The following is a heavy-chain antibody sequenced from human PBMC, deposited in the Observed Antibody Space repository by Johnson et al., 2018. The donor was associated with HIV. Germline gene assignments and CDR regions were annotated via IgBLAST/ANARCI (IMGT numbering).Heavy chain of an antibody. CDR2: ISYDGSNK. CDR3: ARVLYRGAGPPDAFDI. D-gene: IGHD6-19*01. Sequence: QVQLVESGGGVVQPGRSLRLSCAASGFTFSSYAMHWDRQAPGKGLEWVAVISYDGSNKYYADAVKGRFTISRDNSKNTLYLQMNSLRAEDTAVYYCARVLYRGAGPPDAFDIWGQGTMVTVSS. J-gene: IGHJ3*02. CDR1: GFTFSSYA. V-gene: IGHV3-30-3*01.